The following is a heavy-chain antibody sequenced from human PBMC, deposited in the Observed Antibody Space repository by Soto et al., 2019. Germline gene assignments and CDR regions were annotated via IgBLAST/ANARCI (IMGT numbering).Heavy chain of an antibody. Sequence: QVQLVQSGAEVKKPGSSVKVSCKASGGTFSSYAISWVRQAPGQGLEWMGGIIPIFGTANYAQKFQGRVTITADESTSTAYMELSSLRSEDTAVYHCARNGGGGYDSSGYYCYWGQGTLVTVSS. CDR1: GGTFSSYA. J-gene: IGHJ4*02. CDR3: ARNGGGGYDSSGYYCY. D-gene: IGHD3-22*01. V-gene: IGHV1-69*01. CDR2: IIPIFGTA.